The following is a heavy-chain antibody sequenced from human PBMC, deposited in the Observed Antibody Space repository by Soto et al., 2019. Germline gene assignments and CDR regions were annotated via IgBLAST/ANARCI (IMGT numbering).Heavy chain of an antibody. CDR2: INPADSDT. Sequence: GESLKISCKGSGYSFTNYWIGWVRHMPGKGLEWMGIINPADSDTRYSPSFQGQVTVSVDKSISTAYLQRGSLKASDTAMYYCVRPDSTGYYSHWGQGTPVTVSS. CDR3: VRPDSTGYYSH. D-gene: IGHD3-9*01. J-gene: IGHJ4*02. V-gene: IGHV5-51*01. CDR1: GYSFTNYW.